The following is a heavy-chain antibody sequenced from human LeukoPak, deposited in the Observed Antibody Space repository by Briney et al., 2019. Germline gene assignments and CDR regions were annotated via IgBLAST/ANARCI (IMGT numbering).Heavy chain of an antibody. J-gene: IGHJ4*02. CDR1: GFTFSSYA. CDR2: ISGSGGST. CDR3: ASQWLRETNFDY. V-gene: IGHV3-23*01. D-gene: IGHD5-12*01. Sequence: QPGGCLRLSCAASGFTFSSYAMSWVRQAPGKGLEWVSAISGSGGSTYYADSVKGRFTISRDNAKNSLYLQMNSLRAEDTAVYYCASQWLRETNFDYWGQGTLVTVSS.